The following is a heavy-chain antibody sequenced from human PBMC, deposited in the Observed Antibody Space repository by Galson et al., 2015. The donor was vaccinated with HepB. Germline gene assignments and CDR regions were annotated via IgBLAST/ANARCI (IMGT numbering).Heavy chain of an antibody. Sequence: SLRLSCAASGFTFSSYAMHWVRQAPGKGLEWVAVISYDGSNKYYADSVKGRFTISRDNSKNTLYLQMNSLRAEDTAVYYCARDRGRSSVSPQGYWGQGTLVTVSS. CDR1: GFTFSSYA. CDR3: ARDRGRSSVSPQGY. J-gene: IGHJ4*02. V-gene: IGHV3-30-3*01. CDR2: ISYDGSNK. D-gene: IGHD1-26*01.